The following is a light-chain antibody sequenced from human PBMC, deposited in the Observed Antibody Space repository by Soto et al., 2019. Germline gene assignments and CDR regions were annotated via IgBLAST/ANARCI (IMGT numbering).Light chain of an antibody. V-gene: IGLV2-23*02. Sequence: QSALTQPASVSGSPGQSITISCTGTSSDVGSYNLVSWYQQHPGKAPKLMIYEVSKRPSGVSNRFSGSKSGNTASLTISGLQAEDEADYYCCSYAGSSTLVFGGVTKLTV. CDR1: SSDVGSYNL. J-gene: IGLJ3*02. CDR2: EVS. CDR3: CSYAGSSTLV.